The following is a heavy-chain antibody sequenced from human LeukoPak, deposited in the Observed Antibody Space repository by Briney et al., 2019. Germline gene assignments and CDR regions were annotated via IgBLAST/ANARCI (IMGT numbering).Heavy chain of an antibody. CDR3: ATSLESYYYMDV. CDR2: IYYTGST. J-gene: IGHJ6*03. D-gene: IGHD5-24*01. CDR1: GGSFSGYY. Sequence: PSETLSLTCAVYGGSFSGYYWSWIRQPPGQRLEWIGYIYYTGSTDYNPSLKSRVTISVETSKNQFSLQLSSVTAADTAIYYCATSLESYYYMDVWGKGTTVTVSS. V-gene: IGHV4-34*11.